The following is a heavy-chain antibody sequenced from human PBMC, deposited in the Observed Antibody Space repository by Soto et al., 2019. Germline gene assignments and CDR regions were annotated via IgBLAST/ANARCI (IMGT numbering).Heavy chain of an antibody. CDR3: ARDHDGAAGQS. J-gene: IGHJ4*02. V-gene: IGHV3-21*01. D-gene: IGHD6-13*01. CDR2: ISTSSSYI. CDR1: GFTFSSYS. Sequence: GGSLRLSCAASGFTFSSYSMNWVRQAPGKGLEWVSSISTSSSYIYYADSVKGRFTISRDNAKNSLYLQMNSLRAEDTAVYYCARDHDGAAGQSWGQGTLVTVSS.